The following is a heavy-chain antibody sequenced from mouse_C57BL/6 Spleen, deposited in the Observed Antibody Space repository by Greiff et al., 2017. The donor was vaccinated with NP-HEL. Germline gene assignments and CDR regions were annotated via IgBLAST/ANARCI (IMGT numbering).Heavy chain of an antibody. D-gene: IGHD2-4*01. CDR1: GFNIKDDY. J-gene: IGHJ2*01. Sequence: EVHLVESGAELVRPGASVKLSCTASGFNIKDDYMHWVKQRPEQGLEWIGWIDPENGDTEYASKFQGKATITADTSSNTAYLQLSSLTSEDTAVYYCTTRGDYDDFDYWGQGTTLTVSS. V-gene: IGHV14-4*01. CDR2: IDPENGDT. CDR3: TTRGDYDDFDY.